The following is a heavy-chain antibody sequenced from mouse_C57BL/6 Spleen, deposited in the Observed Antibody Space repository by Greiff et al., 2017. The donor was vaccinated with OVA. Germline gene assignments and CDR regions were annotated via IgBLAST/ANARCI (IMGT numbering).Heavy chain of an antibody. CDR3: ARRGRGRDY. V-gene: IGHV1-26*01. Sequence: VQLQQSGPELVKPGASVKISCKASGYTFTDYYMNWVKQSHGKSLEWIGDINPNNGGTSYNQKFKGKATLTVDKSSSTAYMELRSLTSEDSAVYYCARRGRGRDYWGQGTTLTVSS. J-gene: IGHJ2*01. D-gene: IGHD3-3*01. CDR2: INPNNGGT. CDR1: GYTFTDYY.